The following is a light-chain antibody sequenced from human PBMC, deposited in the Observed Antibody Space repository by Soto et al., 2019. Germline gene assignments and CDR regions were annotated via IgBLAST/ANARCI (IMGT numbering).Light chain of an antibody. Sequence: DIQMTQSPSSLSASVGDRVTITCLASQGISNLLGWFQHKPGKAPKRLIYAASSLQGGVPSRFSGSGSGTEFTLTITGLQPEDFADYYCLQHNTYPYTFGQGTKLEIK. CDR1: QGISNL. J-gene: IGKJ2*01. CDR2: AAS. V-gene: IGKV1-17*01. CDR3: LQHNTYPYT.